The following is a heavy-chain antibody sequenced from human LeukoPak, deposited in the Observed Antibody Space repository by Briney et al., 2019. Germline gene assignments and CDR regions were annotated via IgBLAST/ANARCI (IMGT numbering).Heavy chain of an antibody. CDR2: INPNSGGT. V-gene: IGHV1-2*02. D-gene: IGHD6-13*01. J-gene: IGHJ4*02. CDR3: ARVHIAAAAFDY. Sequence: ASVKVSCKASGYTFTGYYMHWVRQAPAQGLEWMGWINPNSGGTNYAQKFQGRVTMTRDTSISTAYMELSRLRSDDTAVYYCARVHIAAAAFDYWGQGTLVTVSS. CDR1: GYTFTGYY.